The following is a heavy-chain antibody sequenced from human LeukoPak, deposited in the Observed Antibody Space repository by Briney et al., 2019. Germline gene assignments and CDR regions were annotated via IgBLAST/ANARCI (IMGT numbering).Heavy chain of an antibody. Sequence: SETLSLTCTVSGGSISSSGYYWGWIRQPPGKGLEWIGEIYHSGSTNYNPSLKSRVTISVDKSKNQFSLKLSSVTAADTAVYYCARNSYYGSGSYIGIWGQGTLVTVSS. J-gene: IGHJ4*02. D-gene: IGHD3-10*01. V-gene: IGHV4-39*07. CDR3: ARNSYYGSGSYIGI. CDR2: IYHSGST. CDR1: GGSISSSGYY.